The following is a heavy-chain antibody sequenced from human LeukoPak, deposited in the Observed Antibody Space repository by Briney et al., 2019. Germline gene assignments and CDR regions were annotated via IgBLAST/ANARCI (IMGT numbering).Heavy chain of an antibody. CDR1: GHIFHLNNPP. V-gene: IGHV6-1*01. CDR3: ARSIPLFCHY. CDR2: TYYRSKWYN. J-gene: IGHJ4*02. D-gene: IGHD2-21*01. Sequence: SETLSLTLAFCGHIFHLNNPPSKWLRQSPSRGLEWLGRTYYRSKWYNEYAVSVKSRITINQDTSKNQFSLQLNSVTPEDTAVYYYARSIPLFCHYGGQGTLVTVSS.